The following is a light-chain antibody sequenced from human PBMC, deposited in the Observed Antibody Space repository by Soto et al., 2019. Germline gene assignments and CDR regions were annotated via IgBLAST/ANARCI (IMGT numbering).Light chain of an antibody. CDR1: SSNIGNNY. CDR3: EAWDRSLSAGAV. J-gene: IGLJ1*01. CDR2: KNN. Sequence: QSVLTQPPSVSAAPGQKVTISCSGSSSNIGNNYVSWYQQLPGTAPKLLIYKNNKRASGIPDRFSGSKSGTSATLDITGLQTGDEADYYCEAWDRSLSAGAVFGSGTKLTVL. V-gene: IGLV1-51*02.